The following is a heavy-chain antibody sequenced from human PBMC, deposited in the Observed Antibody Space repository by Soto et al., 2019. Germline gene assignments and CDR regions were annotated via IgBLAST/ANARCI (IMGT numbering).Heavy chain of an antibody. V-gene: IGHV3-30*18. Sequence: GGSLSLSCAASGFHFGSYAMHWVRQAPGKGLEWVAVISYDGSDKYYADSVKGRFTISRDNSKNTLNLQMNSLRADDTAVYYCAKALGELSPESYDYWGQGTLVTVSS. D-gene: IGHD3-16*02. CDR1: GFHFGSYA. J-gene: IGHJ4*02. CDR3: AKALGELSPESYDY. CDR2: ISYDGSDK.